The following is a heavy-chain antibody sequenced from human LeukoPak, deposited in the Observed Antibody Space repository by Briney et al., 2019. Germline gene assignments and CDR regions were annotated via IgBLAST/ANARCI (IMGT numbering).Heavy chain of an antibody. CDR3: ASAHPNPYVAFDI. V-gene: IGHV1-46*01. D-gene: IGHD3-16*01. J-gene: IGHJ3*02. CDR2: INPSGGST. CDR1: GCTFTSYY. Sequence: ASVKVSCKASGCTFTSYYMHWVRQAPGQGLEWMGIINPSGGSTSYAQKFQGRVTMTRDTSTSTVYMELSSLRSEDTAVYYCASAHPNPYVAFDIWGQGTMVTVSS.